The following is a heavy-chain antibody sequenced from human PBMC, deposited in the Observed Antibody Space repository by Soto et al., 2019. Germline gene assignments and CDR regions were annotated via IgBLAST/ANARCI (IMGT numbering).Heavy chain of an antibody. Sequence: PGGSLRLSCAASGITFSSYAMNWVRQAPGKGLEWVSGISGGGGATHYADSVKGRFTISRDNSKNTVYLQMNSLRAEDTAVYYCAKDRYCSSSTCYQAFDCWGQGAPVTVSS. CDR3: AKDRYCSSSTCYQAFDC. J-gene: IGHJ4*02. CDR1: GITFSSYA. V-gene: IGHV3-23*01. D-gene: IGHD2-2*01. CDR2: ISGGGGAT.